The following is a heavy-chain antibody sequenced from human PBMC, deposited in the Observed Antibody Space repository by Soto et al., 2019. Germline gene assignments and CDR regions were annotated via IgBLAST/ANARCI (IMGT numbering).Heavy chain of an antibody. CDR3: ARDWGTPGRGSAVGYYYHYGMDV. D-gene: IGHD6-19*01. J-gene: IGHJ6*02. CDR2: IKADGSEK. Sequence: EVQLVESGGGLVQPGGSLRLSCLASEFTFNTYWMNWVRQAPGRGLEWVANIKADGSEKNYVDYVKGRFTISRDNAKNARYLQMISLRGEDTAVYFCARDWGTPGRGSAVGYYYHYGMDVWGQGTTVTVSS. CDR1: EFTFNTYW. V-gene: IGHV3-7*05.